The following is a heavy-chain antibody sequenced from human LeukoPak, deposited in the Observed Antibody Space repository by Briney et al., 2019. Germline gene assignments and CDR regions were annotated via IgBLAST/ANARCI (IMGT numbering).Heavy chain of an antibody. CDR3: ARDKTMVRGVIAY. J-gene: IGHJ4*02. Sequence: GSLRLSCAASGFTFNSYSMNWVRQAPGKGLEWVSSISSSSYIYYADSVKGRFTISRDNAKNSLYLQMNSLRAEGTAVYYCARDKTMVRGVIAYWGQGTLVTVSS. CDR2: ISSSSYI. V-gene: IGHV3-21*01. D-gene: IGHD3-10*01. CDR1: GFTFNSYS.